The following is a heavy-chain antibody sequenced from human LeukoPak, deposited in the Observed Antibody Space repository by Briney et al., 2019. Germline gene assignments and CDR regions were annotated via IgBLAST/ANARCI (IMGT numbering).Heavy chain of an antibody. J-gene: IGHJ4*02. CDR2: ISYDGSNK. V-gene: IGHV3-30*04. CDR1: GFTFSGYA. Sequence: GRSLRLSCAASGFTFSGYAMHWVRQAPGKGLEWVAVISYDGSNKYYADSVKGRFTISRDNSKNTLYLQMNSLRAEDTAVYYCARGGDDDMATATRNWGQGTLVTVSS. D-gene: IGHD5-24*01. CDR3: ARGGDDDMATATRN.